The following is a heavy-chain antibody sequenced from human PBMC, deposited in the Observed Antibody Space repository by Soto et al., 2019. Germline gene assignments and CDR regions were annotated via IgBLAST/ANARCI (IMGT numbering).Heavy chain of an antibody. V-gene: IGHV3-23*01. D-gene: IGHD3-3*01. J-gene: IGHJ4*02. Sequence: PGGSLRLSCAASGFTFSFYAMSWVRQAPGKGLEWVSGISGSGGSTFHADAVKGRFTISRDNSKNTLYLQMNSLRAEDTAVYYCASSFYYDFWSGYTSRYWGQGTLVTVSS. CDR1: GFTFSFYA. CDR2: ISGSGGST. CDR3: ASSFYYDFWSGYTSRY.